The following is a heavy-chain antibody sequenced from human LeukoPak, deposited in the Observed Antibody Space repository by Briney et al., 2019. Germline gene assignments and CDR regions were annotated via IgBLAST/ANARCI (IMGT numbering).Heavy chain of an antibody. Sequence: GGSLRLSCAASGLTFRDYTMNWVRQAPGKGLEWVSAISKSGTYIKYADSVKGRFTVSRDNAKNSLFLQMNSLRVEDTALYFCTREVLIVVEPASNTIDFWGQGTRVTVSS. D-gene: IGHD2-2*01. CDR1: GLTFRDYT. J-gene: IGHJ4*02. CDR3: TREVLIVVEPASNTIDF. CDR2: ISKSGTYI. V-gene: IGHV3-21*01.